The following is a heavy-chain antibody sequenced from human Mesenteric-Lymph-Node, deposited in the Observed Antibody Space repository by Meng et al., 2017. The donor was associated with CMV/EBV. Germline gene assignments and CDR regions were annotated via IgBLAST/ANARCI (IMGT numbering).Heavy chain of an antibody. V-gene: IGHV1-8*01. CDR2: MNPNSGDT. J-gene: IGHJ4*02. D-gene: IGHD2-2*01. CDR1: GYIFTSDD. CDR3: AKGRGDIVVAPGF. Sequence: ASVKVSCKASGYIFTSDDIQWVRQATGQGLEWMAWMNPNSGDTGYVQKFQGRLTLSRDTSITTAYMELSSLTSEDTAVYYCAKGRGDIVVAPGFWGQGTLVTVSS.